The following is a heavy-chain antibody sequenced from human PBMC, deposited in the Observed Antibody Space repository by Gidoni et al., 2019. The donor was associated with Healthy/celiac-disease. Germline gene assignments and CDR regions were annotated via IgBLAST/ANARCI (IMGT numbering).Heavy chain of an antibody. CDR2: IRYDGSNK. CDR3: AKDFTNLDAFDI. D-gene: IGHD2-8*01. J-gene: IGHJ3*02. V-gene: IGHV3-30*02. Sequence: QVQLVESGGGVVQPGGSLRLSCAESGFTFSSYGMHWVRQAPGKGLEWVAFIRYDGSNKYYADSVKGRFTISRDNSKNTLYLQMNSLRAEDTAVYYCAKDFTNLDAFDIWGQGTMVTVSS. CDR1: GFTFSSYG.